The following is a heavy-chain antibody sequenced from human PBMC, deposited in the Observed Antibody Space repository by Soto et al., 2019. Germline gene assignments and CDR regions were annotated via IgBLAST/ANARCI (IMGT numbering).Heavy chain of an antibody. CDR2: MNPNSGNT. CDR3: ARGYGRVYYYYYMDV. J-gene: IGHJ6*03. D-gene: IGHD1-26*01. Sequence: ASVKVSCKASGYTSTSYDINWVRQATGQGLEWMGWMNPNSGNTGYAQKFQGRVTMTRNTSISTAYMELSSLRSEDTAVYYCARGYGRVYYYYYMDVWGKGTTVTVSS. V-gene: IGHV1-8*01. CDR1: GYTSTSYD.